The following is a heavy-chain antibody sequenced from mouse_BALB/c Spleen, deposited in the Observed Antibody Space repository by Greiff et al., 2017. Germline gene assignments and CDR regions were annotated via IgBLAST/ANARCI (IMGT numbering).Heavy chain of an antibody. CDR2: ISSGGST. J-gene: IGHJ2*01. Sequence: EVQRVESGGGLVKPGGSLKLSCAASGFTFSSYAMSWVRQTPEKRLEWVASISSGGSTYYPDSVKGRFTISRDNARNILYLQMSSLRSEDTAMYYCARGGYYRSKFDYWGQGTTLTVSS. V-gene: IGHV5-6-5*01. CDR1: GFTFSSYA. D-gene: IGHD2-12*01. CDR3: ARGGYYRSKFDY.